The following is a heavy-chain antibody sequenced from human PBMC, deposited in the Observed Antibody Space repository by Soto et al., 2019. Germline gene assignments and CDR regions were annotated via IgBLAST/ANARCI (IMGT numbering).Heavy chain of an antibody. J-gene: IGHJ4*02. CDR2: ISSSSSYI. D-gene: IGHD6-13*01. CDR1: GFTFSSYS. CDR3: ARDYSRLDGDYLDY. Sequence: EVQLVESGGGLVKPGGSLRLSCAASGFTFSSYSMNWVRQAPGKGLEWVSSISSSSSYIYYADSVKGRFTISRDNAKNSLYLQMNSLRAEDTAVYYCARDYSRLDGDYLDYWGQGTLVTVSS. V-gene: IGHV3-21*01.